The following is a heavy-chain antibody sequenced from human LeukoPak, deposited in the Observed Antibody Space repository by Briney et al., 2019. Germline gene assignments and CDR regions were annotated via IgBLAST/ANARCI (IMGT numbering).Heavy chain of an antibody. D-gene: IGHD6-13*01. CDR1: GFTFSSYA. Sequence: GGSLRLSCAASGFTFSSYAMSWVRQAPGKGLEWVSAISGSGGSTYYADSVKGRFTISRDNAKNSLYLQMNSLRAEDTAVYYCARERGQQLKTVDYWGQGTLVTVSS. V-gene: IGHV3-23*01. J-gene: IGHJ4*02. CDR2: ISGSGGST. CDR3: ARERGQQLKTVDY.